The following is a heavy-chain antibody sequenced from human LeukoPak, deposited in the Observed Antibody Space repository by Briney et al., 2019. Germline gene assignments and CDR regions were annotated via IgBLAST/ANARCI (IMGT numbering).Heavy chain of an antibody. CDR2: ISGSASGGT. D-gene: IGHD1-1*01. Sequence: PGGSLRLSCAASGFPFSTNDMSWVRQPPGKGLEWVSAISGSASGGTTYEDSVKGRFTISRDNSKGTLYLQMNSQRAEDTAVYYCAKVKTHWYSDNWGRGTLVTVSS. CDR3: AKVKTHWYSDN. CDR1: GFPFSTND. V-gene: IGHV3-23*01. J-gene: IGHJ4*02.